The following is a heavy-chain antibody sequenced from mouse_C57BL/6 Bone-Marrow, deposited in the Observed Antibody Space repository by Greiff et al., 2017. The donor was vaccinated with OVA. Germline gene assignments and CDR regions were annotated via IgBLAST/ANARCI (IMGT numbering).Heavy chain of an antibody. CDR1: GFTFSSYA. J-gene: IGHJ2*01. CDR3: TREGYYLYFDY. CDR2: ISSGGDYI. Sequence: DVMLVESGEGLVKPGGSLKLSCAASGFTFSSYAMSWVRQTPEKRLEWVAYISSGGDYIYYADTVKGRFTISRDNARNTLYLQMSSLKSEDTAMYYCTREGYYLYFDYWGQGTTLTVSS. D-gene: IGHD2-3*01. V-gene: IGHV5-9-1*02.